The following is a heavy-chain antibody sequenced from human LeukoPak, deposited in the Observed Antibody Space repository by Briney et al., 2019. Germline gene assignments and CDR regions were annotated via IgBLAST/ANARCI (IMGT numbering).Heavy chain of an antibody. Sequence: ASVKVSCEASGYTFTGYYMHLVRQAPGQGLEWMGRINPNSGGTNYAQKFQGRVTMTRDTSISTAYMELSRLRSDDTAVYYCARDRWDKGTAIPGGDWGQGTLVTVSS. J-gene: IGHJ4*02. CDR2: INPNSGGT. D-gene: IGHD2-2*02. V-gene: IGHV1-2*06. CDR3: ARDRWDKGTAIPGGD. CDR1: GYTFTGYY.